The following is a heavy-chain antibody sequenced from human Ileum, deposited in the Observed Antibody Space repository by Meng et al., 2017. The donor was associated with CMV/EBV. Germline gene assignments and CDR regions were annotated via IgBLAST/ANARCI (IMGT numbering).Heavy chain of an antibody. D-gene: IGHD6-19*01. CDR2: IGSSNSYI. V-gene: IGHV3-21*01. CDR1: GFIFSSYS. J-gene: IGHJ5*02. CDR3: ARAEGGWPPGGFDP. Sequence: GESLKISCAASGFIFSSYSMNWVRQAPGKGLEWVSSIGSSNSYIYYADSVKGRFTISRDNAEKSLYLQMNRLRVEDTAVYYCARAEGGWPPGGFDPWGQGNRV.